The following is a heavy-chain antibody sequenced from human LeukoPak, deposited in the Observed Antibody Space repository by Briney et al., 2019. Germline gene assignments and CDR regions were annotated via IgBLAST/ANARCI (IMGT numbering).Heavy chain of an antibody. D-gene: IGHD5-24*01. CDR1: GGSISSGSYY. J-gene: IGHJ4*02. CDR2: IYTSGST. V-gene: IGHV4-61*02. Sequence: SETLSLTCTVSGGSISSGSYYWSWIRQPAGKGLEWIGRIYTSGSTNYNPSLKSRVTISVDTSKNQFSLKLSSVTAADTAVYYCATLRRDGYNYPRFDYWGQGTLVTVSS. CDR3: ATLRRDGYNYPRFDY.